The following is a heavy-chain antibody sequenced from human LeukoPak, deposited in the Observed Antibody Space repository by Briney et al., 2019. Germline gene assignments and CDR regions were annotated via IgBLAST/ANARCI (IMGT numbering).Heavy chain of an antibody. D-gene: IGHD6-19*01. J-gene: IGHJ4*02. Sequence: PSETLSLTCAVYGGSFSGYYWSWIRQPPGKGLEWIGEINHSGSTNYNPSLKSRVTMSVDTSKNQSSLKLSSVTAADTAVYYWAREVAGTVGEKYVEGIDYWGQGTLVTVSS. CDR3: AREVAGTVGEKYVEGIDY. V-gene: IGHV4-34*01. CDR2: INHSGST. CDR1: GGSFSGYY.